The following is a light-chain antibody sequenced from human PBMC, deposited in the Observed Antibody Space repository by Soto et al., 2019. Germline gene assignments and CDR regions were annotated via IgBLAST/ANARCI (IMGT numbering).Light chain of an antibody. CDR1: SSNIGGNS. J-gene: IGLJ3*02. CDR2: DDN. V-gene: IGLV1-51*01. CDR3: HVWERGRDHPV. Sequence: QAVMTQPPSVSAAPGQKVTISCSGSSSNIGGNSVSWYQQLPGTAPKLLIYDDNKRPSGIPDRFSGSKSGTSATLGITGFQTGDEADYYCHVWERGRDHPVFGGGTKLTVL.